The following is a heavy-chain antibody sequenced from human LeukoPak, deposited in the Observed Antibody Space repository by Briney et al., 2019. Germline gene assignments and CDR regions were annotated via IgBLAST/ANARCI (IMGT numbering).Heavy chain of an antibody. D-gene: IGHD4-17*01. CDR3: ASQSRYGDYVLDY. Sequence: GASVKVSCKASGYSFSRYAMHWVRQAPGQRLEWMGWINAGNGNTKYSQKFQGRVTITRDTSASTAYMELSSLRSEDTAVYYCASQSRYGDYVLDYWGQGTLVTVSS. CDR2: INAGNGNT. J-gene: IGHJ4*02. V-gene: IGHV1-3*01. CDR1: GYSFSRYA.